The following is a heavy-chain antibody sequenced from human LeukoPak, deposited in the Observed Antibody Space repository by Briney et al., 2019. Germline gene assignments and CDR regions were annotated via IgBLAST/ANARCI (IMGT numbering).Heavy chain of an antibody. J-gene: IGHJ4*02. D-gene: IGHD3-22*01. CDR2: ISAYNSNR. CDR3: ARIPHYDSSGYYYADY. V-gene: IGHV1-18*01. Sequence: ASLKVSCKASGYTFTSYGISWVRQAPGQGLEWMGWISAYNSNRRSAQKVQGRATMTTDTSTSTAYMELRSLRSDDTAVYYCARIPHYDSSGYYYADYWGQGTQVTVSS. CDR1: GYTFTSYG.